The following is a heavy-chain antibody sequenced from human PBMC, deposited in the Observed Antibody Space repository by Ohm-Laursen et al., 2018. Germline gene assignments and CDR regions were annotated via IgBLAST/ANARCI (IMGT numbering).Heavy chain of an antibody. CDR3: ARNATTEAIDY. CDR1: GGSFSGYY. J-gene: IGHJ4*02. V-gene: IGHV4-34*01. CDR2: INHSGST. D-gene: IGHD4-17*01. Sequence: GTLSLTCAVYGGSFSGYYWNWIRQPPGKGLEWIGEINHSGSTNYNPSLKSQVTISVDTSKNQFTLKLSSVTAADTAVYYCARNATTEAIDYWGQGTLVTVSS.